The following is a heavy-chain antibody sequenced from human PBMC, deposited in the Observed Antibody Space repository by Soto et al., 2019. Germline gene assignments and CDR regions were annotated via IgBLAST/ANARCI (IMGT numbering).Heavy chain of an antibody. Sequence: EVQLVESGGGLVQPGRSLRLSCVASGFIADDYAMHWVRQAPGKGLEWVSGISSNSVTINYADSVKGRFTISRDNAKNSLFLQMNSLRPEDTAFYYCVKDMKWGGMTTIHYFDSWGQGTLVTVSS. V-gene: IGHV3-9*02. CDR2: ISSNSVTI. J-gene: IGHJ4*02. D-gene: IGHD4-17*01. CDR1: GFIADDYA. CDR3: VKDMKWGGMTTIHYFDS.